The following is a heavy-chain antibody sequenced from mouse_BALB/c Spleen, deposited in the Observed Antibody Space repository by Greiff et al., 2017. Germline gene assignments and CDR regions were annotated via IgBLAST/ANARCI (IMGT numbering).Heavy chain of an antibody. Sequence: EVQLVESGGGLVQPGGSLKLSCAASGFTFSSYTMSWVRQTPEKRLEWVAYISNGGGSTYYPDTVKGRFTISRDNAKNTLYLQMSSLKSEDTAMYYCARGAEGWYFDVWGAGTTVTVSS. CDR3: ARGAEGWYFDV. V-gene: IGHV5-12-2*01. CDR1: GFTFSSYT. CDR2: ISNGGGST. J-gene: IGHJ1*01.